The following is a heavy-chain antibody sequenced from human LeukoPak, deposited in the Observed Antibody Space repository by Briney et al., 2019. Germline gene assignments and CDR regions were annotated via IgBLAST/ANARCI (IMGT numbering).Heavy chain of an antibody. CDR3: ARPHDGGSYSNDAFDI. CDR2: INPDSGGT. J-gene: IGHJ3*02. CDR1: GYAFTDYY. D-gene: IGHD1-26*01. Sequence: GASVKVSCKASGYAFTDYYMHWVRQAPGQGLEWMGWINPDSGGTGYSRKFQGRVTMTRDTSINTVYMELSRLRSDDTAVYYCARPHDGGSYSNDAFDIWGQGTMVTVSS. V-gene: IGHV1-2*02.